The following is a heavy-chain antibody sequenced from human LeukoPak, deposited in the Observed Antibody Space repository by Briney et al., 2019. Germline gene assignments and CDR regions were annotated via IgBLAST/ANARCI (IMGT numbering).Heavy chain of an antibody. Sequence: PGGSLRLSCAASGFTFSSYSMNWVRQPPGKGLEWIGSIYYSGSTYYNPSLKSRVTISVDTSKNQFSLKLSSVTAADTAVYYCARDDYSSSWFFDYWGQGTLVTVSS. CDR2: IYYSGST. D-gene: IGHD6-13*01. CDR1: GFTFSSYS. V-gene: IGHV4-39*07. CDR3: ARDDYSSSWFFDY. J-gene: IGHJ4*02.